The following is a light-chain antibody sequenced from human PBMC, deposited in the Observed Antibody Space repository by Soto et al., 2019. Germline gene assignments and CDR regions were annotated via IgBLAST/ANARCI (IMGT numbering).Light chain of an antibody. CDR1: SSNIGAGYD. CDR2: GNS. J-gene: IGLJ3*02. V-gene: IGLV1-40*01. Sequence: QAVVTQPPSVSGAPGQRVTISCTGSSSNIGAGYDGHWYQQLPGTAPKLLIYGNSNRPSGVPDRFSGSKSGTSAFLAITGLQAEDEADYYCQSYDSSLSGWVFGGGTKLTVL. CDR3: QSYDSSLSGWV.